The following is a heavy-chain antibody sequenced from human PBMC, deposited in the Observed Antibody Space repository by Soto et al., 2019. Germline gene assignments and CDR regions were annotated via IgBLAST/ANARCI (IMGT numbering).Heavy chain of an antibody. V-gene: IGHV1-2*02. CDR1: GYTFTGYY. J-gene: IGHJ6*02. CDR2: INPNSGGT. D-gene: IGHD3-10*01. Sequence: ASVKVSCKASGYTFTGYYMHWVRQAPGQGLEWMGWINPNSGGTNYAQKFQGRVTMTRDNSKNTLSLEMNSLRVEDTAVYYCAKDKDTMVRVPFYYGMDVWGQGTTVTVSS. CDR3: AKDKDTMVRVPFYYGMDV.